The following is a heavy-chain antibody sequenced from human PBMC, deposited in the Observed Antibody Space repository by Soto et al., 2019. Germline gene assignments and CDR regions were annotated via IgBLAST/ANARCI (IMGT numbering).Heavy chain of an antibody. J-gene: IGHJ4*02. CDR1: GFTFSSYG. D-gene: IGHD2-15*01. CDR2: IWYDGSNK. Sequence: QVRLVESGGGVVQPGRSLRLSCAASGFTFSSYGMHWVRQAPGKGLEWVAVIWYDGSNKYYADSVKGRFTISRDNSKNTLYLQMNSLRAEDTAVYYCARVYCSGGSCYFDYWGQGTLVTVSS. V-gene: IGHV3-33*01. CDR3: ARVYCSGGSCYFDY.